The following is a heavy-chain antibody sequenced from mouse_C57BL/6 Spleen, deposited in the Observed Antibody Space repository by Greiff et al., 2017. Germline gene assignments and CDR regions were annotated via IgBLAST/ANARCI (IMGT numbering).Heavy chain of an antibody. CDR2: IDPNSGGT. V-gene: IGHV1-72*01. D-gene: IGHD2-12*01. J-gene: IGHJ4*01. CDR1: GYTFTSYW. Sequence: QVQLQQPGAELVKPGASVKLSCKASGYTFTSYWMHWVKQRPGRGLEWIGRIDPNSGGTKYNEKFKSKATLTVDKSSSTAYMQLSSLTSEDSAVYDCARGAYDRDYYAMDYWGKGTSVTVSS. CDR3: ARGAYDRDYYAMDY.